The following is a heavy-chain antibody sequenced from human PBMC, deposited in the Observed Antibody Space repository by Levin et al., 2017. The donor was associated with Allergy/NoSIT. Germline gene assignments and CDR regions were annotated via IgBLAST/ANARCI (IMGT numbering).Heavy chain of an antibody. CDR2: INAGNGNT. Sequence: GESLKISCKASGYTFTSYAMHWVRQAPGQRLEWMGWINAGNGNTKYSQKFQGRVTITRDTSASTAYMELSSLRSEDTAVYYCARDLDHGEGRDYFDYWGQGTLVTVSS. J-gene: IGHJ4*02. CDR1: GYTFTSYA. V-gene: IGHV1-3*01. D-gene: IGHD4-17*01. CDR3: ARDLDHGEGRDYFDY.